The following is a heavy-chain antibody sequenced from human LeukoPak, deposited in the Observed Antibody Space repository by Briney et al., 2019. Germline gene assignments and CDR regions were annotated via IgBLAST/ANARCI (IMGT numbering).Heavy chain of an antibody. D-gene: IGHD5-18*01. Sequence: ASVKVSCKASGYTFTSYYMHWVRQATGQGLEWMGWMNPNSGNTGYAQKFQGRVTITRNTSISTAYMELSSLRSEDTAVYYCARSMWIQRERAFDIWGQGTMVTVSS. J-gene: IGHJ3*02. CDR2: MNPNSGNT. CDR1: GYTFTSYY. V-gene: IGHV1-8*03. CDR3: ARSMWIQRERAFDI.